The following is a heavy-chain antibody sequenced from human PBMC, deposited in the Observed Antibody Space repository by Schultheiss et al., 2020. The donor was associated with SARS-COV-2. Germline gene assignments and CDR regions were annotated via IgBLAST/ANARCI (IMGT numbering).Heavy chain of an antibody. CDR3: ARLVFFDY. CDR2: ISYDGSNK. CDR1: GFTFSSHG. V-gene: IGHV3-30*03. D-gene: IGHD2-2*01. Sequence: GESLKISCAASGFTFSSHGMHWVRQAPGKGLEWVTVISYDGSNKYYADSVKGRFTISRDNSKNTLYLQMNSLRAEDTAVYYCARLVFFDYWGQGTLVTVSS. J-gene: IGHJ4*02.